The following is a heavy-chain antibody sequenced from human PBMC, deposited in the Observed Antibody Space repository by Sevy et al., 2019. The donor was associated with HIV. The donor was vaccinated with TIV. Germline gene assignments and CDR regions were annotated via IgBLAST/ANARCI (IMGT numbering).Heavy chain of an antibody. CDR1: GDSITTNDYF. CDR2: LYYSGST. Sequence: SETLSLTCTISGDSITTNDYFWTWIRQSPGKGLEWIGYLYYSGSTAYNPSLKSRVSISTDTTKSHFSLKLNSVTGADTAIYYCARAVGFTRGAFDIWGQGITVTVSS. CDR3: ARAVGFTRGAFDI. J-gene: IGHJ3*02. V-gene: IGHV4-30-4*01. D-gene: IGHD3-10*01.